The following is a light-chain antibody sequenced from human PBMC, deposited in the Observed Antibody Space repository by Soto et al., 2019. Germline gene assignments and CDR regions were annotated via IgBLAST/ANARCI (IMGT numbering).Light chain of an antibody. CDR2: GAS. V-gene: IGKV3-15*01. J-gene: IGKJ4*01. Sequence: MVMAQSPATLSVSPGERATLSCRASESLSSNLAWYQQKPGQAPRLLIYGASTSDTGTPARFSGSGSGTEFKPTISSLQSEDFAVYDGQQYNSWPLSLGGGTKVVIK. CDR3: QQYNSWPLS. CDR1: ESLSSN.